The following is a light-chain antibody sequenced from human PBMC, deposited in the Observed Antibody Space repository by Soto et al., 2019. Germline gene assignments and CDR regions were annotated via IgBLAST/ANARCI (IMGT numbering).Light chain of an antibody. Sequence: QSALTQPASVSGSPGQSITIPCTGTSSDVGSYNLVSWCQQYPGKAPKLMIYEGFKRPSGVSHRFSGSKSGNTASLTISGLQAEDEANYYCCSYAGRSTYMFGGGTKVTVL. CDR2: EGF. CDR3: CSYAGRSTYM. CDR1: SSDVGSYNL. V-gene: IGLV2-23*01. J-gene: IGLJ3*02.